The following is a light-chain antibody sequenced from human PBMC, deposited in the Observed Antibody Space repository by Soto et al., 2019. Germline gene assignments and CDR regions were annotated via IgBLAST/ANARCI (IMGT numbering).Light chain of an antibody. V-gene: IGLV2-11*01. CDR2: DVS. Sequence: QSVLTQPRSVSGSPGQSVTLSCTGTSSDVGAYNYVSWYQQHPDKAPKLLIYDVSKRPSGVPDRFSASKSGNTASLTISGLQAEDEADYYCCSFANTYTFVVFGGGTQLTVL. J-gene: IGLJ2*01. CDR1: SSDVGAYNY. CDR3: CSFANTYTFVV.